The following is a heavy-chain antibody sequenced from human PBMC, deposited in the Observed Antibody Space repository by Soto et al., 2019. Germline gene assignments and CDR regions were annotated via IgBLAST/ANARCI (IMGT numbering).Heavy chain of an antibody. Sequence: QVQLVESGGGVVQPGRSLRLSCAASGFTFNSYAMHWVRQAPGKGLEWVAVISYDGSNKYYADSVKGRFTISRDNSKNTLYLQMNSLRAEDTAVYYCARANYGSGSYGYFDYWGQGTLVTVSS. D-gene: IGHD3-10*01. CDR1: GFTFNSYA. J-gene: IGHJ4*02. CDR2: ISYDGSNK. CDR3: ARANYGSGSYGYFDY. V-gene: IGHV3-30-3*01.